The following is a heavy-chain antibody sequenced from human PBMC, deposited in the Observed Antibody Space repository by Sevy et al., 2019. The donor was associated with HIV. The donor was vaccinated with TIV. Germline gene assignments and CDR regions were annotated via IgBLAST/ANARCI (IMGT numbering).Heavy chain of an antibody. Sequence: GGSLRLSCAASGFTFSSYGMHWARQAPGEGLEWVVIIWYDGNNAYYADSVKGRFTISRDNSKNTLYLQMNSLRAEDTAVYYCARDLEEWELRYLGYWGQGTLVTVSS. J-gene: IGHJ4*02. CDR3: ARDLEEWELRYLGY. V-gene: IGHV3-33*01. CDR1: GFTFSSYG. CDR2: IWYDGNNA. D-gene: IGHD1-26*01.